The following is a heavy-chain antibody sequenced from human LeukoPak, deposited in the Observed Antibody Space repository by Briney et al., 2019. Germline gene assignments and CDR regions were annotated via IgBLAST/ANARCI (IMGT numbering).Heavy chain of an antibody. CDR2: IYYSGST. CDR1: GGSISSSSYY. CDR3: ARPSYGGGAFDI. Sequence: PSETLSPTCTVSGGSISSSSYYWGWIRQPPGKGLEWIGSIYYSGSTYYNPSLKSRVTISVDTSKNQFSLKLSSVTAADTAVYYCARPSYGGGAFDIWGQGTMVTVSS. J-gene: IGHJ3*02. V-gene: IGHV4-39*07. D-gene: IGHD3-16*01.